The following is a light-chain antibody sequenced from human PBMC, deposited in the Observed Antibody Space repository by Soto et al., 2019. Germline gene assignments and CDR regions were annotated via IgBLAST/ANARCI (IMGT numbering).Light chain of an antibody. CDR2: DVT. Sequence: QSALTQPHSVSGSPGQSVTISCTGTSSDVGGYSYVSWYQQHPGKAPQLIIYDVTERPSGVPDRFSGSKSGNTASLTISGLQAEDEADYYCCSYTGSYSYVFGIGTKVIVL. J-gene: IGLJ1*01. CDR3: CSYTGSYSYV. V-gene: IGLV2-11*01. CDR1: SSDVGGYSY.